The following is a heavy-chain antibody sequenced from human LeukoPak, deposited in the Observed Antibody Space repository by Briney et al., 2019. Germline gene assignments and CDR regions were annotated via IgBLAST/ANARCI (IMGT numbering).Heavy chain of an antibody. CDR1: GFTFSSYE. D-gene: IGHD3-22*01. V-gene: IGHV3-48*03. J-gene: IGHJ4*02. CDR3: AKDSIVELASDFDY. Sequence: PGGSLRLSCAASGFTFSSYEMNWVRQAPGKGLEWVSYISSSGSTIYYADSVKGRFTISRDNSKNTLYLQMNSLRAEDTAVYYCAKDSIVELASDFDYWGQGTLVTVSS. CDR2: ISSSGSTI.